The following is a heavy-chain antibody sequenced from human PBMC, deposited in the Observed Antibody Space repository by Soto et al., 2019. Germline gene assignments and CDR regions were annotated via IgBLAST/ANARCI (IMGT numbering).Heavy chain of an antibody. CDR1: GYTLNTYY. Sequence: ASVKVSCKPSGYTLNTYYLHWVRQAPGQGLEWIGIIHPSGGGSTYAQKFLGRVTMTRDTSTSTVFMELSSLRSADTAVYYCARGGHIAVVTASFDYWGQGTLVTVSS. CDR3: ARGGHIAVVTASFDY. V-gene: IGHV1-46*02. J-gene: IGHJ4*02. CDR2: IHPSGGGS. D-gene: IGHD2-21*02.